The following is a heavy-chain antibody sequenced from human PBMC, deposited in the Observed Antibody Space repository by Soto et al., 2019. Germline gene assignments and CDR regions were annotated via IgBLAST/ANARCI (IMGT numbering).Heavy chain of an antibody. CDR1: GFTFSSYG. CDR3: AKGLAATGYYYYYYGMDV. J-gene: IGHJ6*02. CDR2: ISYDGSNK. Sequence: QVQLVESGGGVVQPGRSLRLSCAASGFTFSSYGMHWVRQAPGKGLEWVAVISYDGSNKYYPDSVKGRFTISRDNSKNTLYLQMNGRRAEDTAVYYCAKGLAATGYYYYYYGMDVWGQGTTVTVSS. D-gene: IGHD2-15*01. V-gene: IGHV3-30*18.